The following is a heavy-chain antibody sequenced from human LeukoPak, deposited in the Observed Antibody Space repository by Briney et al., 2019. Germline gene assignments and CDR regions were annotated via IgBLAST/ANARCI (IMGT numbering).Heavy chain of an antibody. CDR2: IYYSGST. V-gene: IGHV4-31*03. J-gene: IGHJ4*02. CDR3: ARVPLGRQLDY. CDR1: GGSISSGDNY. D-gene: IGHD2-15*01. Sequence: SETLSLTCTVSGGSISSGDNYWSWIRQHPGKGLEWIGYIYYSGSTYYNPSLKSRVTISVDTSKSQFSLKLSSVTAADTAVYYCARVPLGRQLDYWGQGTLVTVSS.